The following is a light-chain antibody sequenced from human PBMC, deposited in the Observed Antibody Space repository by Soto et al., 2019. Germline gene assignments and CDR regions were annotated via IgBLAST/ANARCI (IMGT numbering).Light chain of an antibody. J-gene: IGLJ2*01. CDR2: GNN. Sequence: QLVLTQPPSVSGAPGQRATISCTGSSSNIGAGYDVHWYQQLPGSAPKLLIYGNNNRPSGVPDRFSGSKSGTSASLAITGLQAEDEADYYCQSYDSSLSGRVVFGGGTKLTVL. CDR1: SSNIGAGYD. CDR3: QSYDSSLSGRVV. V-gene: IGLV1-40*01.